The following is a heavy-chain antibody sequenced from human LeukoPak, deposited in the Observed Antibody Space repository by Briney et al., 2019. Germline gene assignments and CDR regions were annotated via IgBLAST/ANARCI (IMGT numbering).Heavy chain of an antibody. D-gene: IGHD6-13*01. V-gene: IGHV3-11*04. J-gene: IGHJ5*02. CDR2: ISNNGRTI. Sequence: GGSLRLSGAASGFTFSDYYMSWIRQAPGKGLEWISYISNNGRTIYYADSVKGRFTISRDNAKNSLYLQMNSLRVEDTAVYYCARGAAAGIVGWLDPWGQGTLVTVSS. CDR1: GFTFSDYY. CDR3: ARGAAAGIVGWLDP.